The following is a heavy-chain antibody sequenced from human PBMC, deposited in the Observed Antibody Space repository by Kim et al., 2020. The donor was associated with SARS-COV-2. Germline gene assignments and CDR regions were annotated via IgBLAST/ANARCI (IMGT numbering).Heavy chain of an antibody. Sequence: ASVKVSCKASGYTFTSYDINWVRQATGQGLEWMGWMNPNSGNTGYAQKFQGRVTMTRNTSISTAYMELSSLRSEDTAVYYCARAYCSGGCCYSAIYYYGMDVWGQGTTVTVSS. CDR2: MNPNSGNT. CDR3: ARAYCSGGCCYSAIYYYGMDV. V-gene: IGHV1-8*01. CDR1: GYTFTSYD. J-gene: IGHJ6*02. D-gene: IGHD2-15*01.